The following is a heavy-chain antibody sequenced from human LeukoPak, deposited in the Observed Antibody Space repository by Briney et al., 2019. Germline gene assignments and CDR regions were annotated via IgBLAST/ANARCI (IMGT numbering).Heavy chain of an antibody. J-gene: IGHJ4*02. CDR3: AKDRRSMITFGGVIGK. Sequence: GTVRLSCAASGFTFSSYAMSWVRQAPGRGLEWVSALRGGGGSTDYADSVRGRFTMSRDNSKNTLYLQMNSLRVEDTAVYYCAKDRRSMITFGGVIGKWGQGTLVTVSS. CDR2: LRGGGGST. V-gene: IGHV3-23*01. CDR1: GFTFSSYA. D-gene: IGHD3-16*02.